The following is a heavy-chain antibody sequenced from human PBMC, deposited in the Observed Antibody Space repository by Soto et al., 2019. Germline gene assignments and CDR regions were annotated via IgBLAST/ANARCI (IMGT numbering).Heavy chain of an antibody. Sequence: ASVKVSCKASGYTFTSYDINWVRQATGQGLEWMGWMNPNSGNTGYAQKFQGRVTMTRDTSMSTAYMELRSLRSDDTAVYYCARVEGVTIFGVVYYYYYMDVWGKGTTVTVS. CDR1: GYTFTSYD. J-gene: IGHJ6*03. CDR3: ARVEGVTIFGVVYYYYYMDV. CDR2: MNPNSGNT. D-gene: IGHD3-3*01. V-gene: IGHV1-8*01.